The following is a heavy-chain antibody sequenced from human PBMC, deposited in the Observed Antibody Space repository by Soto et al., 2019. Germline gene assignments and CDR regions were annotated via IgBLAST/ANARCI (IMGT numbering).Heavy chain of an antibody. J-gene: IGHJ5*02. CDR2: IWYDGSNT. D-gene: IGHD6-19*01. Sequence: GSLRLSCAASGLIFRSYGMHWVRQAPGKGLEWVAVIWYDGSNTYYADPVKGRFTISRDNSKNTLFLQMNSLRAEDTAVYYCASSAAWGRGTLVTVSS. CDR1: GLIFRSYG. V-gene: IGHV3-33*01. CDR3: ASSAA.